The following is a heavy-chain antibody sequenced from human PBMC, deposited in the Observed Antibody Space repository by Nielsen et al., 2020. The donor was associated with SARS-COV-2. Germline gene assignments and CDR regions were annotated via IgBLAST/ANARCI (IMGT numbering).Heavy chain of an antibody. V-gene: IGHV1-8*01. Sequence: ASVKVSCKASGYTFTSYDINWVRQATGQGLEWMGWMNPNSGNTGYAQKFQGRVTMTRNTSISTAYMELSSLRPEDTAVYFCARDGPTRATATDYWGQGTLVTVS. CDR1: GYTFTSYD. CDR3: ARDGPTRATATDY. J-gene: IGHJ4*02. CDR2: MNPNSGNT. D-gene: IGHD2-2*01.